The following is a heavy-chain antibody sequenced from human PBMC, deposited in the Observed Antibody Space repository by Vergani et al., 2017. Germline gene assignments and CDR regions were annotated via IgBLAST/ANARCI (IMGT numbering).Heavy chain of an antibody. CDR1: GFTFSSYG. Sequence: QVQLVESGGGVVQPGRSLRLSCAASGFTFSSYGMHWVRQAPGKGLEWVAVIWYDGSNKYYADFVKGRFTISRDNSKNTLYLQMNSLRAEDTAVYYCARDRWGAAAGIVSGWFDPWGQGTLVTVSS. D-gene: IGHD6-13*01. J-gene: IGHJ5*02. CDR3: ARDRWGAAAGIVSGWFDP. V-gene: IGHV3-33*01. CDR2: IWYDGSNK.